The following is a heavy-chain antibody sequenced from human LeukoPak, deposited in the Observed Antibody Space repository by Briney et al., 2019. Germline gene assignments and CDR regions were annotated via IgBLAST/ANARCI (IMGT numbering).Heavy chain of an antibody. V-gene: IGHV3-30*04. J-gene: IGHJ4*02. CDR3: ARGLVMGPDY. Sequence: PGGSLRLSCAASGFTFSSYAMHWVRQAPGKGLEWVAVISYDGSNKYYADSVKGRFTISRDNSRNTLYLQMNSLRAEDTAVYYCARGLVMGPDYWGQGTLVTVSS. CDR1: GFTFSSYA. CDR2: ISYDGSNK. D-gene: IGHD2-8*01.